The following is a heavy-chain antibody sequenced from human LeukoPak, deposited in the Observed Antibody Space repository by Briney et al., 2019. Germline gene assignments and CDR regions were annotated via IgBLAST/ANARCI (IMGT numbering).Heavy chain of an antibody. Sequence: GSLRLSCAASGFTFSSYWMHWVRQAPGKGLVWVSRINSDGSSTSYADSVKGRFTISRDNAKNSLYLQMNSLRVEDTAVYYCATIEAVRFHYWGQGTLVTVSS. D-gene: IGHD5-24*01. J-gene: IGHJ4*02. CDR2: INSDGSST. V-gene: IGHV3-74*01. CDR1: GFTFSSYW. CDR3: ATIEAVRFHY.